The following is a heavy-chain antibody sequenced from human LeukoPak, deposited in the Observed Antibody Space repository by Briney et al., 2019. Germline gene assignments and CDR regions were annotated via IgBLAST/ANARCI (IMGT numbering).Heavy chain of an antibody. CDR3: ARESGAFSPFGF. CDR1: GGSILSTNW. D-gene: IGHD1-26*01. Sequence: SGTLSLTCAVSGGSILSTNWWSWVRQPPGRGLEWIGEVHLSGASNYNPSLKSRVNMSIDKSRNQLSLEPTSVTAADTAMYYCARESGAFSPFGFWGQGTLVTVSS. J-gene: IGHJ1*01. V-gene: IGHV4-4*02. CDR2: VHLSGAS.